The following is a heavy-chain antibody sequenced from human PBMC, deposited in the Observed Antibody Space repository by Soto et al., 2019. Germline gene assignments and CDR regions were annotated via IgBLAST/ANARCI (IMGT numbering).Heavy chain of an antibody. V-gene: IGHV3-33*01. D-gene: IGHD4-17*01. CDR1: GFTFNTYS. CDR2: IWYDGTQK. CDR3: ARAGGTTVTGIWHFDS. J-gene: IGHJ4*02. Sequence: QVQLEESGGGVVQPGRSLRLSCEASGFTFNTYSMHWVRQPPGKGLEWLAAIWYDGTQKYYADSVKGRFIISRDNSKKTRYLEMNSLRAEDTAVYYCARAGGTTVTGIWHFDSWGQGTLVTVSS.